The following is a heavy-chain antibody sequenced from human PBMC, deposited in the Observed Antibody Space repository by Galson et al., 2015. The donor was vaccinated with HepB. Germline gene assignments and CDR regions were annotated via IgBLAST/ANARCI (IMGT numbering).Heavy chain of an antibody. CDR3: AREGGGYSSSDY. D-gene: IGHD6-19*01. V-gene: IGHV3-11*01. CDR2: MSSTGTTI. Sequence: RLSCAASGLNFRDYYMSWIRQAPGKGLEWVAYMSSTGTTINYADSVKGRFTISRDNAKNSLYLQMNSLRVEDTAVYYCAREGGGYSSSDYWGQGTLVIVSS. CDR1: GLNFRDYY. J-gene: IGHJ4*02.